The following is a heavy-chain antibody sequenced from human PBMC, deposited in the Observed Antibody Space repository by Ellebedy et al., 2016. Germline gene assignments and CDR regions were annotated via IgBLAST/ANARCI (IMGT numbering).Heavy chain of an antibody. CDR3: ARDRHLGYSYGYDYYYGMDV. CDR1: GFTFSSYD. CDR2: IGTAGDT. Sequence: GESLKISXAASGFTFSSYDMHWVRQATGKGLEWVSAIGTAGDTYYPGSVKGRFTISRENAKNSLYLQMNSLRAGDTAVYYCARDRHLGYSYGYDYYYGMDVWGQGTTVTVSS. D-gene: IGHD5-18*01. V-gene: IGHV3-13*04. J-gene: IGHJ6*02.